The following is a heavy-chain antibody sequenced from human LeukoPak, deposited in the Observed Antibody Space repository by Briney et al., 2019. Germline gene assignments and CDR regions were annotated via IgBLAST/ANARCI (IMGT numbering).Heavy chain of an antibody. V-gene: IGHV3-66*01. CDR1: GFTVSSNY. D-gene: IGHD5-18*01. Sequence: GGSLRLSCPASGFTVSSNYMSWARQAPGKGLEWVSVIYSGGSTYYADSVKGRFTISRDNSKHTLYLQMNSLRAEDTAVYYCASSPRARYSYGYSYYGMDVWGQGTTVTVSS. CDR2: IYSGGST. CDR3: ASSPRARYSYGYSYYGMDV. J-gene: IGHJ6*02.